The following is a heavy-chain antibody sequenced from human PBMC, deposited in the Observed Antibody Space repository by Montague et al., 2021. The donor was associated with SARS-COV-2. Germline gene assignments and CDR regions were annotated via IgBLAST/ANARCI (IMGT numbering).Heavy chain of an antibody. V-gene: IGHV4-39*01. CDR1: GGSISNSIYY. CDR3: ARPGSGYSYGSGAFDY. CDR2: IYYTENT. Sequence: SETLSLTCTVSGGSISNSIYYWDWIRQPPGEGLEWIGSIYYTENTYYNPSLKSRVTISIDTSKNQFSLKLSSVTAADTAVYYCARPGSGYSYGSGAFDYWGQGTLATVS. J-gene: IGHJ4*02. D-gene: IGHD5-18*01.